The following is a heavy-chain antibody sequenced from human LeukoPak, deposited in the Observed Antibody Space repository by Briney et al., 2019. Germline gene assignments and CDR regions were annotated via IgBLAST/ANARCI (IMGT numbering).Heavy chain of an antibody. Sequence: PGKSLRLSCAASGFTFRNYAMNWVRQAPGKGLEWVSAISASGGSRFYTDSVKGRFTISRDNSKNTLFLLMNSLRVEDTAVYYCAKEMESSTWYIDYWGQGTLVSVSS. CDR3: AKEMESSTWYIDY. D-gene: IGHD6-13*01. CDR1: GFTFRNYA. CDR2: ISASGGSR. J-gene: IGHJ4*02. V-gene: IGHV3-23*01.